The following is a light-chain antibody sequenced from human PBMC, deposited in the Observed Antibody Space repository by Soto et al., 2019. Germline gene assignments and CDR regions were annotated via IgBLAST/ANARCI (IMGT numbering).Light chain of an antibody. CDR2: DVS. CDR3: SSYTSSDTLV. Sequence: QSALTQPASVSGSPGQSITISCTGTSSDVGGYNYVSWYQQHPGKAPKLMIYDVSNRPSGVSNRFSGSKSGNTASLTISGLQAEDEAESYCSSYTSSDTLVFGTGTKVNVL. CDR1: SSDVGGYNY. V-gene: IGLV2-14*01. J-gene: IGLJ1*01.